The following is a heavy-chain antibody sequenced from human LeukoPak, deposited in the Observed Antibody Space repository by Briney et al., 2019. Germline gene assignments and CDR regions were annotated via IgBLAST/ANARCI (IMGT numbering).Heavy chain of an antibody. D-gene: IGHD2-15*01. J-gene: IGHJ3*02. V-gene: IGHV4-61*02. CDR2: IYTSGST. CDR3: ARDTVAATHDAFDI. CDR1: SGSISSGSYY. Sequence: SQTLSLTCTVSSGSISSGSYYWSWIRQPAGKGLEWIGRIYTSGSTNYNPSLKSRVTMSVDTSKNQFSLKLSSVTAADTAVYYCARDTVAATHDAFDIWGQGTMVTVSS.